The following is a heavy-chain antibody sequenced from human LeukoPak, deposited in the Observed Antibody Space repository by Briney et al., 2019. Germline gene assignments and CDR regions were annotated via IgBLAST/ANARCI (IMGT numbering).Heavy chain of an antibody. D-gene: IGHD1-7*01. V-gene: IGHV1-3*01. CDR3: ARDDWNYGDYYYGMDV. Sequence: ASVRVSCKASGYTFTSYAMHWVRQAPGQRLEWVGWINAGNGNTKYSQKFQGRVTITRDTSASTAYMELSSLRSEDTAVYYCARDDWNYGDYYYGMDVWGQGTTVTVSS. J-gene: IGHJ6*02. CDR1: GYTFTSYA. CDR2: INAGNGNT.